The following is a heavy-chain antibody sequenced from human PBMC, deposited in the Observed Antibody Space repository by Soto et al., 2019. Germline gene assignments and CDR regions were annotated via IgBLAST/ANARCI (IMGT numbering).Heavy chain of an antibody. CDR3: ARVRGYDILTYFDY. CDR2: ISSSSSYI. D-gene: IGHD3-9*01. CDR1: GFTFSSYS. J-gene: IGHJ4*02. V-gene: IGHV3-21*01. Sequence: GGSLRLSCAASGFTFSSYSMNWVRQAPGKGLEWVSSISSSSSYIYYADSVKGRFTISRDNAKNSLCLQMNSLRAEDTAVYYCARVRGYDILTYFDYWGQGTLVTVSS.